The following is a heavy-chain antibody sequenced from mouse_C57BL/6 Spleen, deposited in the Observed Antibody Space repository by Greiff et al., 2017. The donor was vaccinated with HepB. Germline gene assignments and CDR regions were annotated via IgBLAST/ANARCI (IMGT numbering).Heavy chain of an antibody. J-gene: IGHJ2*01. CDR3: ARANYYGSSYFDY. D-gene: IGHD1-1*01. Sequence: QVQLKESGPELVKPGASVKISCKASGYAFSSSWMNWVKQRPGKGLEWIGRIYPGDGDTNYNGKFKGKATLTADKSSSTAYMQLSSLTSEDSAVYFWARANYYGSSYFDYWGQGTTLTVSS. V-gene: IGHV1-82*01. CDR2: IYPGDGDT. CDR1: GYAFSSSW.